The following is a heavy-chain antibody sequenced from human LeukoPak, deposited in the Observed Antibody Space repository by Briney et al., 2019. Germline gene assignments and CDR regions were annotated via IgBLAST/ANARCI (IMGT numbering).Heavy chain of an antibody. CDR1: GFTFSTYS. J-gene: IGHJ4*02. CDR2: ISSSDSPI. Sequence: PGGSLRLSCAASGFTFSTYSMNWVRHAPGKGLEWVSYISSSDSPIDYTDSVKGRFTISRDNAKNSLYLQMNSLRVEDAAVYYCASVGGSAIGYWGQGTLVTVSS. D-gene: IGHD2-15*01. V-gene: IGHV3-48*01. CDR3: ASVGGSAIGY.